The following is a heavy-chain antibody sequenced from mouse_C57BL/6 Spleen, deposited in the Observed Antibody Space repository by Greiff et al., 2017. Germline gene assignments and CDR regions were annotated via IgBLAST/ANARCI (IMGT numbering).Heavy chain of an antibody. CDR2: INPNNGGT. Sequence: VHVKQSGPELVKPGASVKMSCKASGYTFTDYNMHWVKQSHGKSLEWIGYINPNNGGTSYNQKFKGKATLTVNKSSSTAYMELRSLTSEDSAVYYCARPYYDYEDWYFDVWGTGTTVTVSS. CDR1: GYTFTDYN. V-gene: IGHV1-22*01. J-gene: IGHJ1*03. D-gene: IGHD2-4*01. CDR3: ARPYYDYEDWYFDV.